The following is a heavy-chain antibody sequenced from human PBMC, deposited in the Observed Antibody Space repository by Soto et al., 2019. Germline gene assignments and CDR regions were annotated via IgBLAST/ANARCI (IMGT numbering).Heavy chain of an antibody. CDR1: GFMFSCCA. V-gene: IGHV3-23*01. Sequence: EVQLLDSGGGLVQPGGSLRLSCAASGFMFSCCAMSWVRQAPGKGLEWVSTIHGDGDYSHYTDSVEGRFTISRDNSRNTLYLQMDSLRADDTATYYCEKNRGAGDYTNWSFAVWGRGTLVAVSS. J-gene: IGHJ2*01. CDR2: IHGDGDYS. CDR3: EKNRGAGDYTNWSFAV. D-gene: IGHD2-2*02.